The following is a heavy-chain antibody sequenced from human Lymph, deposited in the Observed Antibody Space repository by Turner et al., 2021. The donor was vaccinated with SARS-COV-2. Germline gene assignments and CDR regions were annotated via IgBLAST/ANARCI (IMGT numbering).Heavy chain of an antibody. J-gene: IGHJ4*02. CDR2: ISNSGST. V-gene: IGHV4-59*08. Sequence: QVQLQESGPGLVKHSETLSLPCTVSGGSISSYYWSWIRQPPGKGLEWIGYISNSGSTNYNPSLKSRVTISLDTSKNQFSLKLSSVTAADTAVYYCARHGNELGIQLWGQGTLVTVSS. CDR3: ARHGNELGIQL. D-gene: IGHD5-18*01. CDR1: GGSISSYY.